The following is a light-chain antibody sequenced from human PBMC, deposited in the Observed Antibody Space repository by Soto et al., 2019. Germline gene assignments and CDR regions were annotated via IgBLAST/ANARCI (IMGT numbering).Light chain of an antibody. CDR3: GLYMGSGVSV. CDR1: SGSVSTTNY. J-gene: IGLJ3*02. V-gene: IGLV8-61*01. CDR2: STN. Sequence: QTVVTQEPSFSVSPGGTGTLTCGLSSGSVSTTNYPSWYQQTPGQAPRTLMYSTNTRSSGVPDRFSGSILGNKAALTITGAQADDESDYYCGLYMGSGVSVFGGGTKLTVL.